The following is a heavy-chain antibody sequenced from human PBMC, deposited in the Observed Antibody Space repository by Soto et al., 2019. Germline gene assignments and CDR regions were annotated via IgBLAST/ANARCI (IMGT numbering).Heavy chain of an antibody. CDR2: ISYDGSNE. CDR1: GFTFSIYA. V-gene: IGHV3-30-3*01. Sequence: VQLLESGGGLVHPGGSLRLSCAASGFTFSIYAMSWVRQAPGKGLEWVALISYDGSNEYFADSVKGRFTISRDNSKNTVYVQMNSLRAEDTAVYYCARDQFYGSGSYRAFDIWGQGTMVTVSS. D-gene: IGHD3-10*01. J-gene: IGHJ3*02. CDR3: ARDQFYGSGSYRAFDI.